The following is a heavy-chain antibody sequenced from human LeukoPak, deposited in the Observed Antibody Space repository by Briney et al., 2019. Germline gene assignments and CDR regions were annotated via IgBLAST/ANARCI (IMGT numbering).Heavy chain of an antibody. CDR2: ISYDGSNK. J-gene: IGHJ4*02. CDR1: GFTFSSYA. Sequence: PGGSLRLSCAASGFTFSSYAMHWVHQAPGKGLEWVAVISYDGSNKYYADSVKGRFTISRDNSKNTLYLQMNSLRAEDTAVYYCARDGYCSSTSCYPHFDYWGQGTLVTVSS. D-gene: IGHD2-2*03. V-gene: IGHV3-30-3*01. CDR3: ARDGYCSSTSCYPHFDY.